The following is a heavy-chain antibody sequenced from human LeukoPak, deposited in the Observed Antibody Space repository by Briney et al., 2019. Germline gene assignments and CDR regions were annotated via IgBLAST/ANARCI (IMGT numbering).Heavy chain of an antibody. J-gene: IGHJ3*02. Sequence: SETLSLTCTVSGGSISSSSYYWGWIRQPPGKGLEWIGNIYYSGSTYYNPSLKSRVTISVDTSKNQFSLKLSSVTAADTAVYYCARAGYDILTGYCGAFDIWGQGTMVIVSS. D-gene: IGHD3-9*01. CDR3: ARAGYDILTGYCGAFDI. CDR1: GGSISSSSYY. CDR2: IYYSGST. V-gene: IGHV4-39*07.